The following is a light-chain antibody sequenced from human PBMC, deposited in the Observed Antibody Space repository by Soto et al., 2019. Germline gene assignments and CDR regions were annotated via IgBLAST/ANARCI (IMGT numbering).Light chain of an antibody. CDR1: QSVSSY. V-gene: IGKV3-11*01. J-gene: IGKJ1*01. CDR2: DAS. CDR3: QQRSNWPPVWT. Sequence: EIVLTQSPATLSLSPGERATLSCRASQSVSSYLAWYQQKPGQAPRLLIYDASNRATGIPARFSGSGSGTDFTLTISSLEPADFAVYYCQQRSNWPPVWTFGQGTKVEI.